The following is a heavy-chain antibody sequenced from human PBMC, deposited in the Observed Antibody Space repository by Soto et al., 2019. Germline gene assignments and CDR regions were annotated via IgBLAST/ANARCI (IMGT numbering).Heavy chain of an antibody. Sequence: GGSLRLSCAASGFTFSSYSMNWVRQAPGKGLEWVSSISSSSSYIYYADSVKGRFTISRDNAKNSLYLQMNSLRAEDTAVYYCARGGQSPFRTPRSFDYWGQGTLVTVSS. CDR1: GFTFSSYS. D-gene: IGHD3-10*01. CDR2: ISSSSSYI. CDR3: ARGGQSPFRTPRSFDY. J-gene: IGHJ4*02. V-gene: IGHV3-21*01.